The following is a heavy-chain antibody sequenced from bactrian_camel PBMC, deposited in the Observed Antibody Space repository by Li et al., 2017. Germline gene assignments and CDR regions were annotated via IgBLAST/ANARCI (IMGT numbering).Heavy chain of an antibody. CDR2: ITSSDVP. J-gene: IGHJ6*01. V-gene: IGHV3S53*01. D-gene: IGHD2*01. CDR3: AARGPYCYTKLSVADFTY. Sequence: HVQLVESGGDSVQAGGSLRLSCVASGNTGNCMGWFRQAPGKEREGVAAITSSDVPRYADSVKGRFTISKDNAKNTLYLQMNTLKPEDTAMYYCAARGPYCYTKLSVADFTYWGQGTQVTVS. CDR1: GNTGNC.